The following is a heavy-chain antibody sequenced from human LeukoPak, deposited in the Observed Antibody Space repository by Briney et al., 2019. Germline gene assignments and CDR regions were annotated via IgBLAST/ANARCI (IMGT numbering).Heavy chain of an antibody. J-gene: IGHJ4*02. V-gene: IGHV4-39*07. D-gene: IGHD6-13*01. CDR2: IYYSGST. CDR1: GGSISSSSYY. Sequence: SETLSLTCTVSGGSISSSSYYWGWIRQPPGKGLEWIGSIYYSGSTYYNPSLKSRVTISVDTSKNQFSLKLSSVTAADTAVYYCARDSIAAAGFDYWGQGTLVTVSS. CDR3: ARDSIAAAGFDY.